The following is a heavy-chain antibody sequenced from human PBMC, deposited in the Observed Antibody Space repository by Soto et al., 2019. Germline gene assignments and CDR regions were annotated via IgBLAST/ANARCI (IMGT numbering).Heavy chain of an antibody. CDR3: AHSGDSSCYHTGNYFDY. CDR2: IYWDDDK. CDR1: GFSLSTSGVG. J-gene: IGHJ4*02. D-gene: IGHD3-22*01. Sequence: QITLKESGPTLVKPTQTLTLTCTFSGFSLSTSGVGVGWIRQPPGKALEWLALIYWDDDKRYSPSLKSRLTITKDTSKNQVVLTMTNMDPVDTATYFCAHSGDSSCYHTGNYFDYWGQGTLVTVSS. V-gene: IGHV2-5*02.